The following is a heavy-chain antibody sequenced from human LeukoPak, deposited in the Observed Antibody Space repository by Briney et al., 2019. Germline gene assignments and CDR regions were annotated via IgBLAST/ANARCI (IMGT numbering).Heavy chain of an antibody. J-gene: IGHJ4*02. CDR1: GFMFSSNW. V-gene: IGHV3-23*01. D-gene: IGHD2-15*01. CDR2: ISNNGGYT. Sequence: QPGGSLRLSCAASGFMFSSNWMSWVRLAPGKGLEWVSAISNNGGYTYYADSVQGRFTISRDNSKSTLCLQMNSLRAEDTAVYYCAKQLGYCSDGSCYFPYWGQGTLVTVSS. CDR3: AKQLGYCSDGSCYFPY.